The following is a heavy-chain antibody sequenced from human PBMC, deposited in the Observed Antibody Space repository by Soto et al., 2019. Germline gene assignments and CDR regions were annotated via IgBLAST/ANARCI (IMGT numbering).Heavy chain of an antibody. V-gene: IGHV3-48*02. J-gene: IGHJ4*02. Sequence: GGSLRLSCTASGFTFSSYSMNWVRQAPGKGLEWVSYISSSSSTIYYADSVKGRFTISRDNAKNSLYLQMNRLRDEDTAVYYCARDYYGSGSSQRSYWGQGTLVTVSS. CDR3: ARDYYGSGSSQRSY. D-gene: IGHD3-10*01. CDR1: GFTFSSYS. CDR2: ISSSSSTI.